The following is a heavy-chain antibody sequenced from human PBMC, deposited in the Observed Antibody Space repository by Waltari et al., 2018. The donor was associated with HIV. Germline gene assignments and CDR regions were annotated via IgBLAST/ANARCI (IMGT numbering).Heavy chain of an antibody. J-gene: IGHJ4*02. CDR1: GYTLTELS. D-gene: IGHD3-10*01. CDR3: ATRPYRWVCRGSGSPGVDY. CDR2: FDPEDGET. V-gene: IGHV1-24*01. Sequence: QVQLVQSGAEVKKPGASVKVSCKVSGYTLTELSMHWVRQAPGKGLEWMGSFDPEDGETIYAQKFQGRVTMTEDTSTDTAYMDLSSLRSEDTAVYYCATRPYRWVCRGSGSPGVDYWGQGTLVTVSS.